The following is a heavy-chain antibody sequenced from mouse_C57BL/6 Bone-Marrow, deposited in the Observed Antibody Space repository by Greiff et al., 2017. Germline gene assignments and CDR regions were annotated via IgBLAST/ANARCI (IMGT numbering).Heavy chain of an antibody. CDR1: GYSFTDYN. Sequence: VQLQQSGPALVKPGASVKISCKASGYSFTDYNMNWVKQSNGKSLEWIGVINPNYGTTSYNQQFKGKATLTVDPSSSTAYMQLNSLTSEDSAVYYCAAFITTLDDYWGQGTTLTVSS. J-gene: IGHJ2*01. V-gene: IGHV1-39*01. CDR2: INPNYGTT. D-gene: IGHD1-1*01. CDR3: AAFITTLDDY.